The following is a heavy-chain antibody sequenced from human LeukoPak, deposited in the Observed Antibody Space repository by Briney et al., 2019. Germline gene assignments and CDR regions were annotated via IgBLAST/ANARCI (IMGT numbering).Heavy chain of an antibody. CDR3: TRRGYGY. CDR2: IKEDGSEI. J-gene: IGHJ4*02. Sequence: GGSLRLSCAASGFTFSSHWMSWVRQAPGKGLEWVANIKEDGSEIYYVDSVKGRSTISRGNAKNSLYLQMNSLRAEDTAVYYCTRRGYGYWGQGTLVTVSS. CDR1: GFTFSSHW. D-gene: IGHD5-18*01. V-gene: IGHV3-7*01.